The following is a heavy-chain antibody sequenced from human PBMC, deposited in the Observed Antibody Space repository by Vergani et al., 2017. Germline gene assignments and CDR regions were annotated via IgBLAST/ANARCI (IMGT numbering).Heavy chain of an antibody. V-gene: IGHV4-30-4*01. J-gene: IGHJ6*03. CDR3: ARIDSSSTLGYYYYMDV. D-gene: IGHD6-6*01. CDR1: GGSISSGDYY. Sequence: QVQLQESGPGLVKPSQTLSLTCTVSGGSISSGDYYWSWIRQPPGKGLEWIGYIYYSGSTYYNPSLKSRVTISVDTSKNQFSLNLSSVTAADTAVYYCARIDSSSTLGYYYYMDVWGKGTTVTVSS. CDR2: IYYSGST.